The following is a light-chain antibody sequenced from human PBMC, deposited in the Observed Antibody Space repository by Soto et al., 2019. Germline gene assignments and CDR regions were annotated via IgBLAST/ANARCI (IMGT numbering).Light chain of an antibody. Sequence: QSALTQPRSVSGSPGQSATISCTGSSSDVGDFNFVSWYQQHPGKAPKLMVYDVNKRPLGVPDRFSGSKSGNTASLTISGLQAEDESHYFFCSYVATSPDVFGSVTKVTVL. J-gene: IGLJ1*01. CDR1: SSDVGDFNF. CDR2: DVN. CDR3: CSYVATSPDV. V-gene: IGLV2-11*01.